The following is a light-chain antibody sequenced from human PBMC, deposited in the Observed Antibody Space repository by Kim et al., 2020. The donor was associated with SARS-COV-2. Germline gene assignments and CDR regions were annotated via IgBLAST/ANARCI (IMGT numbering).Light chain of an antibody. CDR2: GSS. J-gene: IGKJ2*01. V-gene: IGKV3-15*01. Sequence: SLSPGESGTLACRAIPSVRTDLAWYQHRPGQAPRLLFHGSSTRATDLPARFRGSGSGTEFTLTISSLQSEDFAVYYCQQYNTWPYTFGQGTKVEI. CDR1: PSVRTD. CDR3: QQYNTWPYT.